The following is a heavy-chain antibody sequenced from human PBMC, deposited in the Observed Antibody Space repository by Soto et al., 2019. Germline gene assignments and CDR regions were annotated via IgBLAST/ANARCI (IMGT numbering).Heavy chain of an antibody. CDR1: GFTVSSNY. CDR3: EREKKSIEVAEHFDY. Sequence: GGSLRLSCAASGFTVSSNYMSWVRQAPGKGLEWVSVIYSGGSTYYADSVKGRFTISRDNSKNTLYLQMNSLRAEDTAVYYCEREKKSIEVAEHFDYWGQGTLVTVSS. J-gene: IGHJ4*02. D-gene: IGHD6-19*01. CDR2: IYSGGST. V-gene: IGHV3-53*01.